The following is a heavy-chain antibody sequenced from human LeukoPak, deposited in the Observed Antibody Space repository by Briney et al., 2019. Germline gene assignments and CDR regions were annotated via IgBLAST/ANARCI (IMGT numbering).Heavy chain of an antibody. CDR3: ARGALGYDILTGYYAILDY. CDR1: GYTFTRYY. J-gene: IGHJ4*02. V-gene: IGHV1-46*03. CDR2: INPSGCST. D-gene: IGHD3-9*01. Sequence: ASVKVSCKASGYTFTRYYMHWVRQAPGQGLEWMGIINPSGCSTSYAQKFQGRVTMTRDTSTRTVYMELSRLRSEDTAVYYCARGALGYDILTGYYAILDYLGQGTLVTVSS.